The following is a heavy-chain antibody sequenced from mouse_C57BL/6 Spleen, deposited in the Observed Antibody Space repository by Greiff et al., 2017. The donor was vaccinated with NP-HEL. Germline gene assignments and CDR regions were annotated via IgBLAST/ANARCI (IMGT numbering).Heavy chain of an antibody. CDR3: TRDQAIPYYYGTSWFAY. CDR1: GFTFSSYA. Sequence: DVQLQESGEGLVKPGGSLKLSCAASGFTFSSYAMSWVRQTPEKRLEWVAYISSGGDYIYYADTVKGRFTICRDNARNTLYLQMSSLKSEDTAMYYCTRDQAIPYYYGTSWFAYWGQGTLVTVSA. J-gene: IGHJ3*01. V-gene: IGHV5-9-1*02. CDR2: ISSGGDYI. D-gene: IGHD1-1*01.